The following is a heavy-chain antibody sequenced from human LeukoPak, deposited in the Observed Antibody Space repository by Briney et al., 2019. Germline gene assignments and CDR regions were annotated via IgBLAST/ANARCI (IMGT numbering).Heavy chain of an antibody. Sequence: SETLSLTCTVSGGSISSYYWSWIRQPPGKGLEWIGYIYYSGSTYYNPSLKSRVTISVDTSKNQFSLKLSSVTAADTAVYYCARGWKDYDFWSGSVNWFDPWGQGTLVTVSS. V-gene: IGHV4-59*06. CDR3: ARGWKDYDFWSGSVNWFDP. D-gene: IGHD3-3*01. CDR2: IYYSGST. CDR1: GGSISSYY. J-gene: IGHJ5*02.